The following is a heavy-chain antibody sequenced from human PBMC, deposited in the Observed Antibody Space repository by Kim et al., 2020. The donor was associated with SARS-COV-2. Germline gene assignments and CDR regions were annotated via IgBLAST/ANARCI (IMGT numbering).Heavy chain of an antibody. V-gene: IGHV3-21*01. CDR3: ARSEYCSGGSCYYYYYGMDV. CDR1: GFTFSSYS. Sequence: GGSLRLSCAASGFTFSSYSMNWVRQAPGKGLEWVPSISSSSSYIYYADSVKGRFTIPRDNAKTSLYLQMNSLRAEATAVYYCARSEYCSGGSCYYYYYGMDVWGQGTTVTFSS. J-gene: IGHJ6*02. D-gene: IGHD2-15*01. CDR2: ISSSSSYI.